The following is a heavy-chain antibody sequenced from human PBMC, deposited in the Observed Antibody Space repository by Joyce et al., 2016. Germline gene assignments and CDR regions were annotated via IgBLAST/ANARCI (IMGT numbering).Heavy chain of an antibody. V-gene: IGHV5-51*01. CDR1: QYSFTSYW. D-gene: IGHD4/OR15-4a*01. CDR2: IDPSESDG. J-gene: IGHJ4*02. Sequence: EVQLVQSGPAVKKPGESLEISCRGSQYSFTSYWFVWVRQVPGKGLEWMGMIDPSESDGRYAPSFGGQPTMSVDKSSSTACLQWNYVTSSDTAVYYCARVRGDDYTGLSLDYWGQGTLVTVSS. CDR3: ARVRGDDYTGLSLDY.